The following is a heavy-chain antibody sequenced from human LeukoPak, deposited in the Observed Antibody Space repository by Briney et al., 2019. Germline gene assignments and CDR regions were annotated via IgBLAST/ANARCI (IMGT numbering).Heavy chain of an antibody. J-gene: IGHJ4*02. V-gene: IGHV3-64D*06. D-gene: IGHD3-9*01. CDR1: GFTFSSYA. Sequence: GGSLRLSCSASGFTFSSYAMHWVRQAPGKGLEYVSAISSNGGSTYYADSVKGRFTISRDNPKNTLYLQMSSLRAEDTAVYYCVPYDILTGYPYWGQGTLVTVSS. CDR2: ISSNGGST. CDR3: VPYDILTGYPY.